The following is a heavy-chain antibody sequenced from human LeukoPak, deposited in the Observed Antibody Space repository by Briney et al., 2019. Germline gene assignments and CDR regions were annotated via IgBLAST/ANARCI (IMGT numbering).Heavy chain of an antibody. D-gene: IGHD4-17*01. CDR2: IYHSGST. CDR3: ARDYGDYGYYFDY. Sequence: SETLSLTCTVSGYSISSGYYWGWIRQPPGKGLEWIGSIYHSGSTYYNPSLKSRVTISVDTSKNQFSLKLSSVTAADTAVYYCARDYGDYGYYFDYWGQGTLVTVSS. CDR1: GYSISSGYY. V-gene: IGHV4-38-2*02. J-gene: IGHJ4*02.